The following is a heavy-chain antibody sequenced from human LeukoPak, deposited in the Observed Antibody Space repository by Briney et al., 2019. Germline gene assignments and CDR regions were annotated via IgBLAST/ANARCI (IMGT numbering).Heavy chain of an antibody. CDR3: ARQRGYCSGGSCYGMFDY. Sequence: SETLSLTCTVSGGSISSSNHYWGWIRQPPGKGLEWIGSIYYSGSIYYNPSLKSRVTISVDTSKNQFSLKLTSVTAADTAAYYCARQRGYCSGGSCYGMFDYWGQGTLVTVSS. D-gene: IGHD2-15*01. V-gene: IGHV4-39*01. CDR1: GGSISSSNHY. CDR2: IYYSGSI. J-gene: IGHJ4*02.